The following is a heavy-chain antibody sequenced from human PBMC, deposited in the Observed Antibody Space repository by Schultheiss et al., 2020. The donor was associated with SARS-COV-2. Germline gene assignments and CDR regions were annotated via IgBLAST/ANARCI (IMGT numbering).Heavy chain of an antibody. CDR3: ARAVFRDQTGSYYDYFDY. J-gene: IGHJ4*02. CDR1: GYTFTSYG. Sequence: SVKVSCKASGYTFTSYGISWVRQAPGQGLEWMGGIIPIFGTANYAQKFQGRVTITADESTSTAYMELSSLRSEDTAVYYCARAVFRDQTGSYYDYFDYWGQGTLVTVSS. D-gene: IGHD3-10*01. V-gene: IGHV1-69*13. CDR2: IIPIFGTA.